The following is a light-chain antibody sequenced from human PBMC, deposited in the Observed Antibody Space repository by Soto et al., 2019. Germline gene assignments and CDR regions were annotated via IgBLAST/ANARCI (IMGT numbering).Light chain of an antibody. CDR2: DAS. J-gene: IGKJ1*01. Sequence: DIQMTQSPSSLSSSVGDRVTITCLVTQTIDTRLAWYQQKPGEAPKLLIYDASSLENGVPSRFSGSGSGTEFTLSISGLQPDDFATYYCQHYDTYRATFGLGTKVDI. CDR3: QHYDTYRAT. CDR1: QTIDTR. V-gene: IGKV1-5*01.